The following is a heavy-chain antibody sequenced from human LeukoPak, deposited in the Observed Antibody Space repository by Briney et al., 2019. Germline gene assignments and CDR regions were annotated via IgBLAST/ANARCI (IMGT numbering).Heavy chain of an antibody. D-gene: IGHD4-17*01. CDR3: ARGTTVTPNNWFDP. Sequence: SVKVSCKASGGTFSSYAISWVRQAPGQGLEWMGRIIPILGIANYAQKFQGRVTITADKSTSTAYMELSSLRSEDTAVYYCARGTTVTPNNWFDPWGQGTLVTVSS. V-gene: IGHV1-69*04. J-gene: IGHJ5*02. CDR2: IIPILGIA. CDR1: GGTFSSYA.